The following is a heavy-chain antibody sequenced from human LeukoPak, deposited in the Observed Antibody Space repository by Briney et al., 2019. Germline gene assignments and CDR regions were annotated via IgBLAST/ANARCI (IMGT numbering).Heavy chain of an antibody. CDR2: IYTSGST. CDR3: ARSLLTGYDSSSYSYYFDY. Sequence: SETLSLTCTVSGGSISSYYWSWIRQPAGKGLEWIGRIYTSGSTNYNPSLKSRVTMSVDTSKNQFSLKLSSVTAADTAVYYCARSLLTGYDSSSYSYYFDYWGQGTLVTVSS. J-gene: IGHJ4*02. D-gene: IGHD3-22*01. V-gene: IGHV4-4*07. CDR1: GGSISSYY.